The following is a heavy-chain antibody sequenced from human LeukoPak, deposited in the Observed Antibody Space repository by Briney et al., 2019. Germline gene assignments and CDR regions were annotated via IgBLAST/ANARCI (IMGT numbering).Heavy chain of an antibody. CDR3: AKDHFSSGSYSDY. D-gene: IGHD3-10*01. V-gene: IGHV3-23*01. CDR2: ISGSGGST. CDR1: GFTFSSYA. Sequence: GGSLRLSCAASGFTFSSYAMSWVRQAPGKGLEWVSAISGSGGSTYYADSVKGRFTIPRDNSKNTLYLQMNSLRAEDTAVYYCAKDHFSSGSYSDYWGQGTLVTVSS. J-gene: IGHJ4*02.